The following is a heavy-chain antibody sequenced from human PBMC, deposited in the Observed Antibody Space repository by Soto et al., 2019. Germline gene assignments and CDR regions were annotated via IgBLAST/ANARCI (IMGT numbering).Heavy chain of an antibody. CDR1: GGSISSGGYY. CDR3: ARTPMDIAAAGRDYYYYGMDV. J-gene: IGHJ6*02. CDR2: IYYSGST. Sequence: PSETLSLTCTVSGGSISSGGYYWSWIRQHPGKGLEWIGYIYYSGSTYCNPSLKSRVTISVDTSKNQFSLKLSSVTAADTAVYYCARTPMDIAAAGRDYYYYGMDVWGQGTTVTVSS. V-gene: IGHV4-31*03. D-gene: IGHD6-13*01.